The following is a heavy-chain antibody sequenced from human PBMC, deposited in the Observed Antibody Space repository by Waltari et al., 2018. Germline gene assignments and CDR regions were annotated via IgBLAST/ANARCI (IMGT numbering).Heavy chain of an antibody. J-gene: IGHJ4*02. Sequence: QLQLQESGPGLVKPSETLSLTCTVSGGSISSSSYYWGWIRQPPGKGLEWVSYISSSSSTIYYADSVKGRFTISRDNAKNSLYLQMNSLRAEDTAVYYCARDPLNYDFWSGYSQYWGQGTLVTVSS. CDR2: ISSSSSTI. V-gene: IGHV3-11*04. D-gene: IGHD3-3*01. CDR3: ARDPLNYDFWSGYSQY. CDR1: GGSISSSS.